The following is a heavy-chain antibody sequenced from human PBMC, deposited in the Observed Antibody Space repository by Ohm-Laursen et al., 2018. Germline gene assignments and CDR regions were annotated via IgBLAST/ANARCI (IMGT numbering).Heavy chain of an antibody. Sequence: SLRLSCAASGFPFSSYWMTWVRQAPGKGLEWVANMKQDGGEKYYVDSVKGRFTISRDDAQSSLYLQMNSLRAEDTAVYYCVSGRRGSYWGQGTLVTVSS. J-gene: IGHJ4*02. D-gene: IGHD3-10*01. CDR3: VSGRRGSY. CDR1: GFPFSSYW. CDR2: MKQDGGEK. V-gene: IGHV3-7*01.